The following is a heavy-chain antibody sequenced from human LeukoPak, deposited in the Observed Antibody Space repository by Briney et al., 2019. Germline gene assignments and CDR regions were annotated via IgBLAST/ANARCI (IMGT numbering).Heavy chain of an antibody. V-gene: IGHV1-46*01. D-gene: IGHD2-8*01. Sequence: APVKVSCKASGFTFTNHWMHWVRQAPGQGLEWMGIINPNGDYTIYAQKFQDRVTMTRDTSTSTLYMELSSLRFDDTAVYYCARDHSDNNAWWFDPWGQGTLVTVST. CDR2: INPNGDYT. CDR3: ARDHSDNNAWWFDP. J-gene: IGHJ5*02. CDR1: GFTFTNHW.